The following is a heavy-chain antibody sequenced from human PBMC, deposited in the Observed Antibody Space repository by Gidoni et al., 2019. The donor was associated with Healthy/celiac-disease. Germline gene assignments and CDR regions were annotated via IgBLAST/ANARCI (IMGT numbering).Heavy chain of an antibody. D-gene: IGHD5-12*01. CDR3: ATADSHSGYDPIKFDY. CDR2: FDPEDGET. CDR1: GYTLTELS. J-gene: IGHJ4*02. Sequence: QVQLVQSGAEVKKPGASVKVSCKVSGYTLTELSMHWVRQAPGKGLEWMGGFDPEDGETIYAQKFQGRVTMTEDTSTDTAYMELSSLRSEDTAVYYCATADSHSGYDPIKFDYWGQGTLVTVSS. V-gene: IGHV1-24*01.